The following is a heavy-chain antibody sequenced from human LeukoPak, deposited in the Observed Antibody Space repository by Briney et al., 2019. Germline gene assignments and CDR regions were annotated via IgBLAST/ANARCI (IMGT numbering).Heavy chain of an antibody. CDR1: GYTFSGYY. D-gene: IGHD1-26*01. CDR3: ARGGYSGTEKPNDY. Sequence: ASVKVSCKASGYTFSGYYMHWVRQAPGQGLEWMGWINPNSGGTHFAQKFQGRVTMTRDTSINTVFMELSSLRSDDTAVYYCARGGYSGTEKPNDYWGQGTLVTASS. V-gene: IGHV1-2*02. J-gene: IGHJ4*02. CDR2: INPNSGGT.